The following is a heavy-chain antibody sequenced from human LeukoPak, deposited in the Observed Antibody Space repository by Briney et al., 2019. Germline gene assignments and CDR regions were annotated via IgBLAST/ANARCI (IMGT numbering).Heavy chain of an antibody. J-gene: IGHJ4*02. D-gene: IGHD6-19*01. CDR1: CYSISRGYY. CDR2: IYHSGSA. Sequence: SETLSFTCSVSCYSISRGYYWGWIRQPPGKGLEWIGNIYHSGSAYYKPSLKSRVTISVDTSNNQFSLKLSSVTAADTAVYYCARVVYSTGCIDYWGQGTLVTVSS. V-gene: IGHV4-38-2*02. CDR3: ARVVYSTGCIDY.